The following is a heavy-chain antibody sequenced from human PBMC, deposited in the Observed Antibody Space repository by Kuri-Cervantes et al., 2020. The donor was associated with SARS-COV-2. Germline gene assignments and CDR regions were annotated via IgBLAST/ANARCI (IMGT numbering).Heavy chain of an antibody. Sequence: ASVKVSCKVSGYTLTELSMHWVRQAPGRGLEWMGYINPYNDNTNYAQIIQGRVTLTTDTSTNTAYMELRSLRSFDTAVYFRARSHTLYGGNSSPWDYWGQGTLVTVSP. V-gene: IGHV1-18*01. CDR1: GYTLTELS. J-gene: IGHJ4*02. D-gene: IGHD4-23*01. CDR3: ARSHTLYGGNSSPWDY. CDR2: INPYNDNT.